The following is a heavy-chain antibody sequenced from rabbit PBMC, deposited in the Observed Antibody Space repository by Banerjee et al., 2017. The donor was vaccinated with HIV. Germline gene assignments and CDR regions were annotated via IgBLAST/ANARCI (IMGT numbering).Heavy chain of an antibody. CDR3: ARDPNVSSSGWNFSL. CDR1: GFSFSSNYW. CDR2: IDGGSSGST. V-gene: IGHV1S45*01. D-gene: IGHD1-1*01. Sequence: QEQLVESGGGLVQPEGSLTLTCTASGFSFSSNYWICWVRQAPGKGLEWIACIDGGSSGSTYYASWAKGRFTISKTSSTTVTLQMTSLTAADTATYFCARDPNVSSSGWNFSLWGPGTLVTVS. J-gene: IGHJ4*01.